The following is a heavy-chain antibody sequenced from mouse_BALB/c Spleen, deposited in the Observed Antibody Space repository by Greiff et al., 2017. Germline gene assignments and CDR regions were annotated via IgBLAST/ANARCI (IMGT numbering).Heavy chain of an antibody. Sequence: EVQRVESGGGLVQPVGSMKLSCVASGFTFSNFWMNWVRQSPEKGLEWVAEIRLKSNNYATHYAESVKGRFTISRDDSKSSVYLQMNNLRAEDTGIYYCTLYGNYVFAYWGQGTLVTVSA. D-gene: IGHD2-1*01. J-gene: IGHJ3*01. CDR1: GFTFSNFW. V-gene: IGHV6-6*02. CDR2: IRLKSNNYAT. CDR3: TLYGNYVFAY.